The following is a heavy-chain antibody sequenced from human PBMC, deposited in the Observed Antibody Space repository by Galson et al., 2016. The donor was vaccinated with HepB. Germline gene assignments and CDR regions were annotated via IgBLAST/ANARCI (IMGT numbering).Heavy chain of an antibody. V-gene: IGHV3-30*18. CDR2: MSYDGNNK. CDR3: AKERDVIAADPSLDS. J-gene: IGHJ4*02. D-gene: IGHD2-15*01. Sequence: SLRLSCAASGYTFSGYGVHWVRQAPGKGLEWVAVMSYDGNNKNYADSVKGRFTISRDSSNNTLFLQMNSLRTEDTAVYYCAKERDVIAADPSLDSWGQGTLVTVSS. CDR1: GYTFSGYG.